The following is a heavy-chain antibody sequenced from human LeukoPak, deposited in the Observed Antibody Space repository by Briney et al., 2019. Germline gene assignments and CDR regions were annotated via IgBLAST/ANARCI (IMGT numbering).Heavy chain of an antibody. Sequence: GGSLRLSCVASGFTFSNSGMHWVRQAPGKGLGWVAFLRYDGSSKFYTDSVKGRFSISRDNSKNTSYLQMNSLRLEDTAVYHCAKDSVYGGWGNAFDIWGQGTMVSVSS. CDR2: LRYDGSSK. J-gene: IGHJ3*02. D-gene: IGHD3-16*01. CDR3: AKDSVYGGWGNAFDI. CDR1: GFTFSNSG. V-gene: IGHV3-30*02.